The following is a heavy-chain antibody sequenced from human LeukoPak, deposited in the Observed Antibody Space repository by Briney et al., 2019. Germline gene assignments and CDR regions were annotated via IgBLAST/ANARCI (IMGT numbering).Heavy chain of an antibody. CDR2: IYPGDSDT. J-gene: IGHJ5*02. Sequence: GESLKISCQGSGYSFTSYWIGWVRPMPGKGLEWMGIIYPGDSDTRYSPSFQGQVTISADKSISTAYLQWSSLKASDTAMYYCARRDGYCSGGSCYFNWFDPWGQGTLVTVSS. V-gene: IGHV5-51*01. CDR1: GYSFTSYW. D-gene: IGHD2-15*01. CDR3: ARRDGYCSGGSCYFNWFDP.